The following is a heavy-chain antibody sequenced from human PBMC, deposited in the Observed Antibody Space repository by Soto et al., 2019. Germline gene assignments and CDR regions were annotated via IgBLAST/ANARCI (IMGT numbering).Heavy chain of an antibody. V-gene: IGHV4-59*08. CDR3: ARQKEYSSSSGYYYYYGMDV. J-gene: IGHJ6*02. D-gene: IGHD6-6*01. CDR1: GGSISSYY. CDR2: IYYSGST. Sequence: SETLSLTCTVSGGSISSYYWSWIRQPPGRGLEWIGYIYYSGSTNYNPSLKSRVTISVDTSKNQFSLKLSSVTAADTAVYYCARQKEYSSSSGYYYYYGMDVWGQGTTVTVSS.